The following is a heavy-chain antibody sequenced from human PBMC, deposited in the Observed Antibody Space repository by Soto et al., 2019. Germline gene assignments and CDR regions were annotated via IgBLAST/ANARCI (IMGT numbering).Heavy chain of an antibody. Sequence: VQLAESGGGLVKPGESLRLSCAVSGVTLTNVWMNWVRQAPGKGLEWVGRIRSKSAGGTTDYAAPVKGRFAISRDDSKNTMYLQMRSLESEETAVYYCSHGYGQYFNFWGKGTLVTVYS. D-gene: IGHD5-18*01. CDR1: GVTLTNVW. CDR2: IRSKSAGGTT. J-gene: IGHJ4*02. CDR3: SHGYGQYFNF. V-gene: IGHV3-15*07.